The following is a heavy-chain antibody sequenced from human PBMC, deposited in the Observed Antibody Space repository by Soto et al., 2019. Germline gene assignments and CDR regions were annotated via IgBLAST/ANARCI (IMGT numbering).Heavy chain of an antibody. CDR2: ISAYNGNT. Sequence: GASVKVTCKDSGYTFTSNHSRWVRQAPGQGLEWMGWISAYNGNTNYAQKLQGRVTMTTDTSTSTAYMDLRSLRSDDTAVYYCARVAPPSDCWGQGTLVTVSS. J-gene: IGHJ4*02. V-gene: IGHV1-18*01. CDR1: GYTFTSNH. CDR3: ARVAPPSDC.